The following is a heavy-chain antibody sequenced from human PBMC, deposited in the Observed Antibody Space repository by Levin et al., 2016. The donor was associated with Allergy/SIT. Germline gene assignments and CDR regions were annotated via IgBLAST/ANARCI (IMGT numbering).Heavy chain of an antibody. Sequence: WIRQPPGKGLEWIGYIYYSGSTYYNPSLKSRVTISVDTSKNQFSLKLSSVTAADTAVYYCASTVDTAMDNWFDPWGQGTLVTVSS. J-gene: IGHJ5*02. CDR3: ASTVDTAMDNWFDP. V-gene: IGHV4-31*02. D-gene: IGHD5-18*01. CDR2: IYYSGST.